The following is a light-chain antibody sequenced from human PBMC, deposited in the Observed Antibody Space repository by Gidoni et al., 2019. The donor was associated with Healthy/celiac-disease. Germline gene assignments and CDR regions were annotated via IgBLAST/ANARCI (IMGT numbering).Light chain of an antibody. CDR2: AAS. CDR3: QQSYSNPPST. V-gene: IGKV1-39*01. J-gene: IGKJ2*01. Sequence: EIQMPKSPSSLSASVGDRVTITCRASQSISSYLNWYQQKPGKAPNPLSYAASSFQSGVPSRFSGSGSVTYFTLTISSLQPDDFATYYCQQSYSNPPSTFXPXTKLEIK. CDR1: QSISSY.